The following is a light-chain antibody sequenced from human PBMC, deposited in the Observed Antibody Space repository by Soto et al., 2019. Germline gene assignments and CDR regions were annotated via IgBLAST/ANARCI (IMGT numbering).Light chain of an antibody. CDR2: GAS. CDR1: QSVSKY. CDR3: QQYARSPLT. J-gene: IGKJ4*01. Sequence: EIVLTQSPGTVSLSPRERASLSCRASQSVSKYLAWYQQKSGLAPRLLISGASTRATGIPDRFIGSGSGTDFTLTISRLEPEDFAVYYCQQYARSPLTFGGGTKIEIK. V-gene: IGKV3-20*01.